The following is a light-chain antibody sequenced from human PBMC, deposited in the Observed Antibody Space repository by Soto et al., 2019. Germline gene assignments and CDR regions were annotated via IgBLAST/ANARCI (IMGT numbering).Light chain of an antibody. Sequence: QSVLTQPASVSGSPGQSITISCTGTSGDVGGYNYVSWYQQHPGRAPKLMIYDVSNRPSGISTRFSGSKSGNTASLTISGLQTEDEADYYCSSYTSSRTLAAFGGGTKVTVL. CDR1: SGDVGGYNY. CDR2: DVS. J-gene: IGLJ2*01. V-gene: IGLV2-14*01. CDR3: SSYTSSRTLAA.